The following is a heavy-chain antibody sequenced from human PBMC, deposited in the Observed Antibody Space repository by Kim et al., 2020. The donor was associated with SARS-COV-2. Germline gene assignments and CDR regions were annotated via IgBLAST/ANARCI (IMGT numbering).Heavy chain of an antibody. CDR1: GFTFSDYW. CDR2: IKRDGSGP. D-gene: IGHD2-21*02. V-gene: IGHV3-74*01. J-gene: IGHJ4*02. CDR3: ARETVVTGEYYFDF. Sequence: GGSLRLSCAASGFTFSDYWMHWVRQAPGSGLVWVSRIKRDGSGPTYADSVKGRFTISRDNAKNTLYLQMNSLTDEDTAMYYCARETVVTGEYYFDFWGQGSLVTVSS.